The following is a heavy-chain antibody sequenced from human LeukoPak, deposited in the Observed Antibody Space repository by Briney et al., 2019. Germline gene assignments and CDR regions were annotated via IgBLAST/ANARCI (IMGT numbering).Heavy chain of an antibody. CDR2: ISYDGTNK. CDR3: AKDPSTVTTGVFDI. V-gene: IGHV3-30*18. CDR1: GFTFSSYG. Sequence: GGSLRLSCAASGFTFSSYGMHWVRQAPGKGLEWVAVISYDGTNKYYADSVKGRFIMSRDNSKNTLYLQMNSLRAEDTAVYYCAKDPSTVTTGVFDIWGQGTMVSVS. J-gene: IGHJ3*02. D-gene: IGHD4-17*01.